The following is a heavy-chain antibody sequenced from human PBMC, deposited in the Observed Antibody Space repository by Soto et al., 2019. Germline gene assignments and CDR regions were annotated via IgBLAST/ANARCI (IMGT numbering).Heavy chain of an antibody. Sequence: PGGSLRLSCAASGFTVSSNYMSWVRQAPGKGLEWVSVIYSGGSTYYADSVKGRFTISRDNSKNTLYLQMNSLRAEDTAVYYCARTPLYCSGGSCYSGWGQGTLVTVSS. J-gene: IGHJ4*02. D-gene: IGHD2-15*01. CDR2: IYSGGST. V-gene: IGHV3-53*01. CDR1: GFTVSSNY. CDR3: ARTPLYCSGGSCYSG.